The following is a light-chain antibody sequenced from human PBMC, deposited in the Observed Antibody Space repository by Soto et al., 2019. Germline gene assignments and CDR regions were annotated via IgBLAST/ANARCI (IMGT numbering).Light chain of an antibody. CDR3: QTWGTGSNWV. CDR2: VNSDGSH. CDR1: SGHSNYA. Sequence: QLVLTQSPSASASLGASVRLTCTLSSGHSNYAIAWHQQRPEKGPRYLMKVNSDGSHNKGDGIPDRFSGSSSGAERYLTISSLQSEDEADYYCQTWGTGSNWVFGGGTKLTVL. V-gene: IGLV4-69*01. J-gene: IGLJ3*02.